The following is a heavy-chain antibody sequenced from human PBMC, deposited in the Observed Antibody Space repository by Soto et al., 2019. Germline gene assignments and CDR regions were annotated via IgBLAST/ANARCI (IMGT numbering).Heavy chain of an antibody. CDR2: IYYSGST. Sequence: QLQLQESGPGLVKPSETLSLTCTVSGGSISSSSYYWGWIRQPPGKGLEWIGSIYYSGSTYYNPSLESRVTISVDTSKNQFSLKLSSVPAADTAVYYCARLLGSWTPHGPYNWFDPWGQGTLVTVSS. V-gene: IGHV4-39*01. CDR1: GGSISSSSYY. D-gene: IGHD3-10*01. CDR3: ARLLGSWTPHGPYNWFDP. J-gene: IGHJ5*02.